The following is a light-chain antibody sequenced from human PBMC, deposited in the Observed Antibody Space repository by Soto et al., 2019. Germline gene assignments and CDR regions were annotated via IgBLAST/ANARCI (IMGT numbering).Light chain of an antibody. J-gene: IGLJ1*01. CDR2: EGS. CDR1: SSDVGSYNL. Sequence: SVLTQPASVSGSPGQSITISCTGTSSDVGSYNLVSWYQQHPGKAPKLMIYEGSKRPSGVSNRFSGSKSGNTASLTISGLQAEDEADYYCCSYAGRITYVFGTGTKLTVL. V-gene: IGLV2-23*01. CDR3: CSYAGRITYV.